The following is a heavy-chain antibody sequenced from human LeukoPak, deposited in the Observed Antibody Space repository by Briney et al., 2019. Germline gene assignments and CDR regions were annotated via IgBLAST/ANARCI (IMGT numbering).Heavy chain of an antibody. J-gene: IGHJ4*02. CDR3: ARVSGYSYGGDY. CDR1: GGSISSSSYY. CDR2: IYYSGST. Sequence: SETLSLTCTVSGGSISSSSYYWGWLRQPPGKGLEWIGSIYYSGSTYYNPSLKSRVTISVDTSKNQFSLKLSSVTAADTAVYYCARVSGYSYGGDYWGQGTLVTVSS. V-gene: IGHV4-39*07. D-gene: IGHD5-18*01.